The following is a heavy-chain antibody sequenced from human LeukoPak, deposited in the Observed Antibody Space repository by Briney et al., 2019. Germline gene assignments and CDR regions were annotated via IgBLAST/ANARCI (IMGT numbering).Heavy chain of an antibody. CDR3: AKADYFDSSGYHHFDY. V-gene: IGHV3-23*01. CDR1: GFTFSTYS. CDR2: ISGSGGTT. Sequence: GGSLRLSCAASGFTFSTYSMNWVRQAPGKGLQWVSDISGSGGTTYYADSVKGRFTISRDNSKNTIYMQMNSLRVEDTAVYYCAKADYFDSSGYHHFDYWGQGTLVTVSS. D-gene: IGHD3-22*01. J-gene: IGHJ4*02.